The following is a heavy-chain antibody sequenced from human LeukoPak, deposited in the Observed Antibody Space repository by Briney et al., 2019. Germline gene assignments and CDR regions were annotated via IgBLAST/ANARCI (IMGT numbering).Heavy chain of an antibody. J-gene: IGHJ4*02. D-gene: IGHD3-22*01. Sequence: ASVKVSCKASGYTFTSYAMHWVRQAPGQRLEWMGWIDAGNGNTKYSQKFQGRVTITRDTSASTAYTELSSLRSEDTAVYYCARGGYYDSSGYSKPYFDYWGQGTLVTVSS. CDR3: ARGGYYDSSGYSKPYFDY. V-gene: IGHV1-3*01. CDR1: GYTFTSYA. CDR2: IDAGNGNT.